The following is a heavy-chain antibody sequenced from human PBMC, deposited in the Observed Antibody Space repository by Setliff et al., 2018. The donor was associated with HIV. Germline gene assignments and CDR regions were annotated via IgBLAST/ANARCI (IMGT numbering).Heavy chain of an antibody. CDR2: MNPDSGNT. Sequence: ASVKVSCKASGYTFTSYDINRVRQATGQGLEWMGWMNPDSGNTGYAQKFQGRVTMTRNTSISTAYMELSSLKSEDTAVFYCATGASDYDSSGYYPALWWWGQGTLVTVSS. CDR1: GYTFTSYD. CDR3: ATGASDYDSSGYYPALWW. J-gene: IGHJ4*02. V-gene: IGHV1-8*02. D-gene: IGHD3-22*01.